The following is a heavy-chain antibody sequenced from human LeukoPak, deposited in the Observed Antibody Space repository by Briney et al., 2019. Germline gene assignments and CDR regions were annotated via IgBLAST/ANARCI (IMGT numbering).Heavy chain of an antibody. CDR3: IHYGSGTYSTDY. J-gene: IGHJ4*02. V-gene: IGHV3-23*01. CDR1: GFTFSSYA. Sequence: PGGSLRLSCAASGFTFSSYAMSWVRQAPGKGLEWVSAISGSGGSTYYADSVKGRFTISRDNSKNTLYLQMDSLKTEDTAVYYCIHYGSGTYSTDYWGQGTRVTVSS. D-gene: IGHD3-10*01. CDR2: ISGSGGST.